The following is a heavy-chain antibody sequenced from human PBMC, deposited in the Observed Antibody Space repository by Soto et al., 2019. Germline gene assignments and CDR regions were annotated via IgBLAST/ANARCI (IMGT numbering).Heavy chain of an antibody. CDR1: GFTFNLYG. CDR2: ISSDGNNQ. D-gene: IGHD6-6*01. V-gene: IGHV3-30*03. CDR3: AGIRLIPPRASEY. Sequence: GGSLRLSCAASGFTFNLYGMHWVRQAPGKGLEWVTVISSDGNNQWYADSVRGRFTISRDNSKNILYLQMNTLRPEDTAVYYCAGIRLIPPRASEYWGQGTLVTVSS. J-gene: IGHJ4*02.